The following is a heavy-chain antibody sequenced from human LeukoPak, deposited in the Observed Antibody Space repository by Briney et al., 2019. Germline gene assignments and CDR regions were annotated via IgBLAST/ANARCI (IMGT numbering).Heavy chain of an antibody. CDR1: GFTFSRYG. CDR2: ISYDGSNK. V-gene: IGHV3-30*18. D-gene: IGHD3-10*01. Sequence: GGSLRLSCAASGFTFSRYGMHWVRQASGKGLEWVALISYDGSNKYYADSVKSRFTISRDNSKNTLYLQMNSLRPEDTAVYHCAKGDPYGSGSYPVDYWGQGTLVTVSS. CDR3: AKGDPYGSGSYPVDY. J-gene: IGHJ4*02.